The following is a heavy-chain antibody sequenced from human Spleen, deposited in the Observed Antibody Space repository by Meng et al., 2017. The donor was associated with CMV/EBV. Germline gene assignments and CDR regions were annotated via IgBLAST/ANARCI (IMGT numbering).Heavy chain of an antibody. CDR1: FRSDR. Sequence: FRSDRIPWLRQAPGQGLEWMGSIAVYTGNTDCAQKYQGRVTLTTDTPTSTAYMGLRSLRSDDTAVYYCARRILEYCSGTSCRAEYFQHWGQGTLVTVSS. CDR3: ARRILEYCSGTSCRAEYFQH. D-gene: IGHD2-2*01. V-gene: IGHV1-18*01. J-gene: IGHJ1*01. CDR2: IAVYTGNT.